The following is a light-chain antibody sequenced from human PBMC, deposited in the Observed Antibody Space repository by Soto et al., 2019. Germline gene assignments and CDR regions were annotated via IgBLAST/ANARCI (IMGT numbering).Light chain of an antibody. V-gene: IGKV3-20*01. CDR2: SAS. CDR1: QSVSSSE. J-gene: IGKJ4*01. CDR3: HHYRNSPPLP. Sequence: EIVLTQSPGTLSLSPGERATLSCRASQSVSSSELAWYQQKPDQAPRLLVYSASSRATGIPDRFSGSGSGTAFTFSIIKLEPEEYVVYYCHHYRNSPPLPFGRGTKVEIK.